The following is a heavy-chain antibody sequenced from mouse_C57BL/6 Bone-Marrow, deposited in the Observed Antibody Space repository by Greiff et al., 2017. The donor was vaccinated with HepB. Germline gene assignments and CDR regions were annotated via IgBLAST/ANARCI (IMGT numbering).Heavy chain of an antibody. D-gene: IGHD1-1*01. CDR3: ARRPCYGSSYGYFDV. J-gene: IGHJ1*03. CDR2: IHPNSGST. V-gene: IGHV1-64*01. Sequence: QVQLQQPGAELVKPGASVKLSCKASGYTFTSYWMHWVKQRPGQGLEWIGMIHPNSGSTNYNEKFKSKATLTVDKSSSTAYMQLSSLTSEDSAVYYCARRPCYGSSYGYFDVRGTGTTVTVSS. CDR1: GYTFTSYW.